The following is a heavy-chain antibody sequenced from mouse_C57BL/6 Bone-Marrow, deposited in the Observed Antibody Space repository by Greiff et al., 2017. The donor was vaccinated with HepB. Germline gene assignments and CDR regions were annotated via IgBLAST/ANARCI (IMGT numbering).Heavy chain of an antibody. D-gene: IGHD1-1*01. Sequence: EVMLVDSGGGLVQPGGSLKLSCAASGFTFSDYYMYWVRQTPEKRLEWVAYISNGGGSTYYPDTVKGRFTISRDNAKNTLYLQMSRLKSEDTAMYYCARRYYGSSYHYFDYWGQGTTLTVSS. CDR2: ISNGGGST. J-gene: IGHJ2*01. CDR3: ARRYYGSSYHYFDY. CDR1: GFTFSDYY. V-gene: IGHV5-12*01.